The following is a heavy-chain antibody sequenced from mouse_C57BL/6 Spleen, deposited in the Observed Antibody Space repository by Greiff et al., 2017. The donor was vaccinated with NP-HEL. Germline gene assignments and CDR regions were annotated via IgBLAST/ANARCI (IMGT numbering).Heavy chain of an antibody. CDR1: GFSLSTFGMG. D-gene: IGHD1-1*01. V-gene: IGHV8-8*01. CDR3: ARMYYGSPPYYAMDY. J-gene: IGHJ4*01. CDR2: IWWDDDK. Sequence: QVTLKESGPGILQPSQTLSLTCSFSGFSLSTFGMGVGWIRQPSGKGLEWLAHIWWDDDKYYNPALKSRLTISKDTSKNQVFLKIANVDTADTATYYCARMYYGSPPYYAMDYWGQGTSVTVSS.